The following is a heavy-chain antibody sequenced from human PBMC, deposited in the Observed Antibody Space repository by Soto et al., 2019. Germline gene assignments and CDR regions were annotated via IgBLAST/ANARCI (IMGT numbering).Heavy chain of an antibody. CDR3: ARDEVIGAAGTIDYYYYNGMDV. D-gene: IGHD6-13*01. CDR1: GFTFSSYS. J-gene: IGHJ6*02. V-gene: IGHV3-48*02. Sequence: GGSLRLSCAASGFTFSSYSMNWVRQAPGKGLEWVSYISSSSSTIYYADSVKGRFTISRDNAKNSLYLQMNSLRDEDTAVYYCARDEVIGAAGTIDYYYYNGMDVWGQGTTVTVSS. CDR2: ISSSSSTI.